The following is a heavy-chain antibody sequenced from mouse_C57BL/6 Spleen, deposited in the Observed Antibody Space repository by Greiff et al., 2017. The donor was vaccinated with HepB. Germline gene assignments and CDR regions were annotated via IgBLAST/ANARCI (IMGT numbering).Heavy chain of an antibody. Sequence: VQLQQSGAELVKPGASVKMSCKASGYTFTSYWITWVKQRPGQGLEWIGDIYPGSGSTNYNEKFKSKATLTVDTSSSTSYMQLSSLTSEDSAVYYCARSTLYAMDYWGQGTSVTVSS. CDR3: ARSTLYAMDY. V-gene: IGHV1-55*01. D-gene: IGHD6-1*01. CDR1: GYTFTSYW. J-gene: IGHJ4*01. CDR2: IYPGSGST.